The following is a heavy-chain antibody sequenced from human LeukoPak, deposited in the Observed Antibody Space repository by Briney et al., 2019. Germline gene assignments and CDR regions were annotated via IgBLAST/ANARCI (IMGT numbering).Heavy chain of an antibody. CDR1: GYTLTELS. J-gene: IGHJ4*02. CDR2: FDPEDGET. D-gene: IGHD1-26*01. CDR3: ATSPYSGSYFDY. V-gene: IGHV1-24*01. Sequence: ASVKVSCKVSGYTLTELSMHWVRQAPGKGLDWMGGFDPEDGETIYAQKFQGRVTMTEDTSTDTAYMELSSLRSEDTAVYYCATSPYSGSYFDYWGQGTLVTVSS.